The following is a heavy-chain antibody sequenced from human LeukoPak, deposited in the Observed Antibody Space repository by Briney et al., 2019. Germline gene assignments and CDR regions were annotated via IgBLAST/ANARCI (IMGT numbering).Heavy chain of an antibody. CDR2: IRSKAFGGTT. CDR3: TRLGRIVGATGLDY. Sequence: GGSLRLSCTVSGFTFGDYAMSWVRQAPGKGLEWGGSIRSKAFGGTTEYAAAVKGRFTISRDVSKSIAYLQMNSLKTEDTAVYYCTRLGRIVGATGLDYWGQGTLVTVSS. J-gene: IGHJ4*02. CDR1: GFTFGDYA. D-gene: IGHD1-26*01. V-gene: IGHV3-49*04.